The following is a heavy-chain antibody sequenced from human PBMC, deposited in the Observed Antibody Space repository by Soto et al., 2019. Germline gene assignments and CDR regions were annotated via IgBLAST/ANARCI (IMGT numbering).Heavy chain of an antibody. J-gene: IGHJ4*02. CDR1: GGSISSSSYF. CDR2: IFYIGST. D-gene: IGHD3-16*01. Sequence: SETLSLTCTVSGGSISSSSYFWNWIRQHPGKGLEWIGYIFYIGSTYYNPSLKSRVTISVDTSKNQFSLKLSSVTAADTAVYYCARRYGGNFDYWGQGTLVTVSS. CDR3: ARRYGGNFDY. V-gene: IGHV4-31*03.